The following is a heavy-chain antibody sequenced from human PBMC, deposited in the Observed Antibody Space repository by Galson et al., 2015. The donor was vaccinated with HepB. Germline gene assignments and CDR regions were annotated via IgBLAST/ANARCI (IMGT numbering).Heavy chain of an antibody. D-gene: IGHD5/OR15-5a*01. CDR2: IKQDGSEK. J-gene: IGHJ6*02. CDR3: ARRLVSLNYGMDV. V-gene: IGHV3-7*03. CDR1: GFTFSNYW. Sequence: SLRLSCAASGFTFSNYWMNWVRQAPGKGLEWVANIKQDGSEKYYVDSVKGRFTISRDNAKNSLYLQMNSLRAEDTAVYYCARRLVSLNYGMDVWGQGTTVTVSS.